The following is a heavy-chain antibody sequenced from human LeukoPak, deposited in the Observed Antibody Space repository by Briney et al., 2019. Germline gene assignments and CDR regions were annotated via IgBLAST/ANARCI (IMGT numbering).Heavy chain of an antibody. Sequence: PSETLSLTCTVSGGSISSYYWSWIRQPPGKGLEWIGYIYYSGSTNYNPSLKSRVTISVDTSKNQFSLKLSSVTAADTAVYYCARARGYYGSGSYVKYYFDYWGQGTLVTVSS. CDR3: ARARGYYGSGSYVKYYFDY. CDR1: GGSISSYY. V-gene: IGHV4-59*12. D-gene: IGHD3-10*01. J-gene: IGHJ4*02. CDR2: IYYSGST.